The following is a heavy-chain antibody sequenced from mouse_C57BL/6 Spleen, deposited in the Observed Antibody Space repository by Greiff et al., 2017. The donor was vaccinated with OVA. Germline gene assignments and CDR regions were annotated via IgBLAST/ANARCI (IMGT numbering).Heavy chain of an antibody. J-gene: IGHJ3*01. CDR3: AREFISAVVATRFAY. CDR1: GYTFTDYY. D-gene: IGHD1-1*01. V-gene: IGHV1-26*01. Sequence: EVQLQQSGPELVKPGASVKISCKASGYTFTDYYMNWVKQSHGKSLEWIGDINPNNGGTSYNQKFKGKATLTVDKSSSTAYMELRSLTSEDSAVYYCAREFISAVVATRFAYWGQGTLVTVSA. CDR2: INPNNGGT.